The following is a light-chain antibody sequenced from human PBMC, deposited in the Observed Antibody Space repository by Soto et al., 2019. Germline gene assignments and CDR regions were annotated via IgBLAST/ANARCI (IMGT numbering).Light chain of an antibody. V-gene: IGKV3-15*01. Sequence: EIVMTQFAATLSVSPGERATLSCRASQSVSVNLAWYQQKPGQAPRLVIHGASTRVTGITDRISGSGSGTEFTLTISSLQSEDFAVYYCQQYDNWPRTFGQGTKVDIK. CDR1: QSVSVN. CDR2: GAS. J-gene: IGKJ1*01. CDR3: QQYDNWPRT.